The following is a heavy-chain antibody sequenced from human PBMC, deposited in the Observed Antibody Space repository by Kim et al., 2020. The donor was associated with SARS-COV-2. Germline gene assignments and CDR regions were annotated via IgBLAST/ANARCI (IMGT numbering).Heavy chain of an antibody. V-gene: IGHV1-69*13. D-gene: IGHD6-6*01. CDR3: ARVAVSSSLLPFPDY. CDR2: IIPIFGTA. Sequence: SVKVSCKASGGTFSSYAISWVRQAPGQGLEWMGGIIPIFGTANYAQKFQGRVTITADESTSTAYMELSSLRSEDTAVYYCARVAVSSSLLPFPDYWGQGTLVTVSS. CDR1: GGTFSSYA. J-gene: IGHJ4*02.